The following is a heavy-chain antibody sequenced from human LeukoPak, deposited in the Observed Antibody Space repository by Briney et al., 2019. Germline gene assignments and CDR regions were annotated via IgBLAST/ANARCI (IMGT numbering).Heavy chain of an antibody. CDR2: VHISGST. Sequence: PSQTLSLTCTVSGGSISSRSYCWSWIRQPAGKGLEWIGHVHISGSTNYNSSLKSRVTISVDTSKNQFSLKLSSVTAADTAVYYCARGVSYDTSSFDIWGQGTMVTVSS. J-gene: IGHJ3*02. D-gene: IGHD3-22*01. CDR3: ARGVSYDTSSFDI. CDR1: GGSISSRSYC. V-gene: IGHV4-61*09.